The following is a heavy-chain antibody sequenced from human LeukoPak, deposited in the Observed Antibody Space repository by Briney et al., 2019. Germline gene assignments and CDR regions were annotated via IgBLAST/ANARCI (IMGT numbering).Heavy chain of an antibody. CDR2: IIPIFGTA. J-gene: IGHJ3*02. CDR3: ARDRPTITGTTYAFDI. D-gene: IGHD1-7*01. CDR1: GGTFSSYA. V-gene: IGHV1-69*05. Sequence: GSSVKVSCKASGGTFSSYAISWVRQAPGQGLEWMGGIIPIFGTANYAQKFQGRVTITTDESTSTAYMELSSLRSEDTAVYYCARDRPTITGTTYAFDIWGQGTMVTVSS.